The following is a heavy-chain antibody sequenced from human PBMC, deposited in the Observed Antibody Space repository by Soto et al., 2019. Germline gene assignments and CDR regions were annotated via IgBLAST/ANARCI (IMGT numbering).Heavy chain of an antibody. J-gene: IGHJ6*02. Sequence: QVQLVESGGGLVKPGGSLRLSCAASGFTFSDYYMSWIRQAPGKGLEWVSHIRRSSRNTNYADSVKGRFTISRDNAKNSLYLQMNSLRAEDTAVYYCARDLQLLGDYGARYYYYGLDVWGQGTTVTVSS. V-gene: IGHV3-11*06. D-gene: IGHD4-17*01. CDR1: GFTFSDYY. CDR3: ARDLQLLGDYGARYYYYGLDV. CDR2: IRRSSRNT.